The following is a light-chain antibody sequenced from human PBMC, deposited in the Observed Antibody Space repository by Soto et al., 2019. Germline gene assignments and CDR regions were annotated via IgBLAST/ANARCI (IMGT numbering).Light chain of an antibody. CDR2: DAS. J-gene: IGKJ4*01. CDR1: ENIRTY. Sequence: EIVLTQSPATLSLSPGEGATVSCRASENIRTYVAWYQQKPGQAPRLLIYDASNRATGIPARFSGSGSGTDFTLTITSLEPEDFAVYYCQQRANWPPTFGGGTKVDIK. CDR3: QQRANWPPT. V-gene: IGKV3-11*01.